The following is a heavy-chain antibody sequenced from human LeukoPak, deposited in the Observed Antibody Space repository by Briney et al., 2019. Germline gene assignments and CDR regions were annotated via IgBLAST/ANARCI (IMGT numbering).Heavy chain of an antibody. CDR2: ISGSGGST. CDR1: GFTFSSYS. D-gene: IGHD5-24*01. CDR3: GAPVEMATIEFDY. J-gene: IGHJ4*02. V-gene: IGHV3-23*01. Sequence: PGGSLRLSCAASGFTFSSYSMNWVRQAPGKGLEWVSAISGSGGSTYYADSVKGRFTISRDNSKNTLYLQMNSLRAEDTAVYYCGAPVEMATIEFDYWGQGTLVTVSS.